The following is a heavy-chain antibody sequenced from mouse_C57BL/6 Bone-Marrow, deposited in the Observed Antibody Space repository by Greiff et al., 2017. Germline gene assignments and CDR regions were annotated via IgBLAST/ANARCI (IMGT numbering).Heavy chain of an antibody. CDR1: GFTFNTYA. Sequence: EVMLVESGGGLVQPKGSLKLSCAASGFTFNTYAMHWVRQAPGKGLEWVARIRSKSSNYATYYADSVKDRFTISSNDSQSMLYLQMNNLKAADTARYYCVSELRQPLAYWGQGTLVTVSA. V-gene: IGHV10-3*01. D-gene: IGHD3-2*01. CDR2: IRSKSSNYAT. CDR3: VSELRQPLAY. J-gene: IGHJ3*01.